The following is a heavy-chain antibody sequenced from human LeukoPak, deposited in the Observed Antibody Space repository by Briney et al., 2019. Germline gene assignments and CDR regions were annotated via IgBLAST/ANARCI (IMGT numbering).Heavy chain of an antibody. CDR2: INPNSGGT. CDR1: GYTFTGYY. CDR3: ARAPIFGLSTDFWIIPGQINWFDP. J-gene: IGHJ5*02. D-gene: IGHD3-3*01. Sequence: PEASVKVSCKASGYTFTGYYMHWVRQAPGQGLEWVGWINPNSGGTNYAQKFQGRVTMTRDTSISTAHMELSRLRSDDTAVYYCARAPIFGLSTDFWIIPGQINWFDPWGQGTLVTVSS. V-gene: IGHV1-2*02.